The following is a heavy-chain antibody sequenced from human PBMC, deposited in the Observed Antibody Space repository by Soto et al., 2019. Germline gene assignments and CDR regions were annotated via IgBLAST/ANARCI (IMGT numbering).Heavy chain of an antibody. D-gene: IGHD5-18*01. Sequence: QVQLVQSGAEVKKPGSSVKVSCKASGGTFSSYAISWVRQAPGQGLEWMGGIIPIFGTANYAQKFQGRVTISAADSTSKAYMELSSLRSEDTAVYYCAGDDVDTAMRYDMDVWGQGTTVTVSS. CDR1: GGTFSSYA. V-gene: IGHV1-69*12. CDR2: IIPIFGTA. J-gene: IGHJ6*02. CDR3: AGDDVDTAMRYDMDV.